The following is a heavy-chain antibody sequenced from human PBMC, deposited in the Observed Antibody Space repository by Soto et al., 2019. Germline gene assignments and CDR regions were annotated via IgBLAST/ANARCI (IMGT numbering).Heavy chain of an antibody. Sequence: GGSLRLSCAASGFTFRTFSMNWVRQAPGKGLEWVSYISKSSSAMYYADSVRGRFTISRDNAKNSLYLQMNSLMAEDTAVYYCAREDSGDYEYYYMDVWGKGTTVTVSS. V-gene: IGHV3-48*01. CDR1: GFTFRTFS. D-gene: IGHD4-17*01. CDR3: AREDSGDYEYYYMDV. CDR2: ISKSSSAM. J-gene: IGHJ6*03.